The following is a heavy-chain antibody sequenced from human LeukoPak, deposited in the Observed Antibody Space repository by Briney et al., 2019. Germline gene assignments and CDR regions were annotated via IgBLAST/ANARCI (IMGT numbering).Heavy chain of an antibody. CDR3: ATRICSSTSCYFP. D-gene: IGHD2-2*01. V-gene: IGHV4-34*01. CDR1: GGSFSGYY. Sequence: SETLSLTCAVDGGSFSGYYWSWIRQPPGKGLEWIGEINHSGSTNYNPSLKSRVTISVDTSKNQFSLKLSSVTAADTAVYYCATRICSSTSCYFPWGQGTLVTVSS. J-gene: IGHJ5*02. CDR2: INHSGST.